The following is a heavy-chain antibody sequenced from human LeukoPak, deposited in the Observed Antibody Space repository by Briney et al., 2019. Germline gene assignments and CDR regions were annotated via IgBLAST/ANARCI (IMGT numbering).Heavy chain of an antibody. J-gene: IGHJ4*02. CDR2: ISYDGTNK. V-gene: IGHV3-30*18. Sequence: GRSLRLSCATSGFTFSNYGMHWVRQAPGKGLDWVAIISYDGTNKYYADSVKGRFTISRDNSKNTLYLQMNSLRAEDTAVYYCAKGIDSSGYWADYWGQGTLVTVSS. D-gene: IGHD3-22*01. CDR3: AKGIDSSGYWADY. CDR1: GFTFSNYG.